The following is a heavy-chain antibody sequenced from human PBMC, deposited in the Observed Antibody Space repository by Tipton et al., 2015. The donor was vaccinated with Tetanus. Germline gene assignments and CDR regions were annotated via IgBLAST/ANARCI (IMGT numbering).Heavy chain of an antibody. CDR1: GGSISSSSYY. J-gene: IGHJ3*02. CDR3: ARLSSTANDAHAFDI. CDR2: IYYSGTT. Sequence: TLSLTCTVSGGSISSSSYYWGWIRQPPGKGLEWIGSIYYSGTTYYKPSLRSRVTMSVDTSKIQFSLKLSSVTAADTAVYYCARLSSTANDAHAFDIWGQGTMVTVSS. D-gene: IGHD2-21*02. V-gene: IGHV4-39*01.